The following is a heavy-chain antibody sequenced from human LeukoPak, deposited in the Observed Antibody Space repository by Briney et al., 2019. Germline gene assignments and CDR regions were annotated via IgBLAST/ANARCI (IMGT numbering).Heavy chain of an antibody. CDR3: ARDPVAANWFDP. CDR2: ISSSGSTT. Sequence: GGSLRLSCAASGFTFSSYEMNWVRQAPGKGLEWVSYISSSGSTTYYADSVKGRFTISRDNSKNTLYLQMNSLRAEDTAVYYCARDPVAANWFDPWGQGTLVTVSS. V-gene: IGHV3-48*03. D-gene: IGHD2-15*01. J-gene: IGHJ5*02. CDR1: GFTFSSYE.